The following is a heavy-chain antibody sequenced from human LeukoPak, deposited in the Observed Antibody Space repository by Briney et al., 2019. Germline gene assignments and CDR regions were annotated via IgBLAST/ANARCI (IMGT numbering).Heavy chain of an antibody. CDR2: IYYSGST. CDR3: TRGKGGSYPYYFDY. CDR1: GGSISSGDYD. Sequence: SQTLSLTCTVSGGSISSGDYDWSWIRQPPGKGLEWIGYIYYSGSTYYNPSLKSRVTISVDTSKNHFSLKLSSVTAADTAVYYCTRGKGGSYPYYFDYWGQGTLVTVSS. V-gene: IGHV4-30-4*08. J-gene: IGHJ4*02. D-gene: IGHD1-26*01.